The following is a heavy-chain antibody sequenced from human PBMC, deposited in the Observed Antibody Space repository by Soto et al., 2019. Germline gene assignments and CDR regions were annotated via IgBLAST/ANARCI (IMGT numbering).Heavy chain of an antibody. D-gene: IGHD5-18*01. J-gene: IGHJ4*02. CDR1: GFVLSSYS. CDR3: ARSYSYGFGY. Sequence: EVQLVESGGGLVQPGGSLRLSCAASGFVLSSYSMSWVRQAPGKGLEWVSYIVTGTRTKYYADSVQGRLTISRDNGKNSLFLQMNSLRAEDTTLYYCARSYSYGFGYWGQGTLVTVSS. CDR2: IVTGTRTK. V-gene: IGHV3-48*01.